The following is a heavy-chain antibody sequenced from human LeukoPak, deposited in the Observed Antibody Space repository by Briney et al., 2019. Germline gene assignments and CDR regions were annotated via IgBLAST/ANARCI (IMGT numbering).Heavy chain of an antibody. D-gene: IGHD2-2*01. V-gene: IGHV5-51*01. CDR2: IYPGDSDT. CDR1: GYSFTSYW. CDR3: ARRLGYCSSTRCHPEEI. J-gene: IGHJ4*02. Sequence: GESLKISCKGSGYSFTSYWIGWVRQMPGKGLEWMWIIYPGDSDTRYSPSLQGQVTISADKSISTAYLQWSSLKASDTAMYYCARRLGYCSSTRCHPEEIWGQGTLVTVSS.